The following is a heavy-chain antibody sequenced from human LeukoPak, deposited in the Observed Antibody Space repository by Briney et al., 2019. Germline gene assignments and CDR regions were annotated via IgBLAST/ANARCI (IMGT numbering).Heavy chain of an antibody. CDR3: ARAIYYYYGMDV. Sequence: ASVKVSCKASGYTFSNYGINWVRQAPGQGLEWMGWIGGDIGNTNYAQKFQERGTMTIDKSTSTAYMELRSLRSDDTAVYYCARAIYYYYGMDVWGQGTTVTVSS. V-gene: IGHV1-18*01. CDR2: IGGDIGNT. CDR1: GYTFSNYG. J-gene: IGHJ6*02.